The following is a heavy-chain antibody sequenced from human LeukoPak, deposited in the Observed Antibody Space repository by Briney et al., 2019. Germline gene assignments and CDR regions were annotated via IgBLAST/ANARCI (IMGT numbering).Heavy chain of an antibody. D-gene: IGHD2-21*02. CDR3: AKGVYCGGDCYWFDY. J-gene: IGHJ4*02. CDR1: GFTFSSYA. Sequence: GGSLRLSCAASGFTFSSYAMSWVRQAPGKGLEWVSAISGSGGSTYYADSVKGRFTISRDNSKNTLYLQMNSLRAEDTAVYYCAKGVYCGGDCYWFDYWGQGTLVTVSS. CDR2: ISGSGGST. V-gene: IGHV3-23*01.